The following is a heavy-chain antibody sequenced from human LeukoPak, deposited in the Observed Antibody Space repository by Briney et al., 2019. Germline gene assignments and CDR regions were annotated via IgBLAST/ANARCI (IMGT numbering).Heavy chain of an antibody. CDR3: AKDVVSSRWTNFDY. J-gene: IGHJ4*02. CDR2: INWNGGRT. CDR1: GFTFSSYG. V-gene: IGHV3-20*04. Sequence: GGSLRLSCAASGFTFSSYGMSWVRQVPGKGLEWVSGINWNGGRTGHADSVKGRFTISRDNAKNSLYLQLNSLRAGDTALYYCAKDVVSSRWTNFDYWGQGTLVTVSS. D-gene: IGHD6-13*01.